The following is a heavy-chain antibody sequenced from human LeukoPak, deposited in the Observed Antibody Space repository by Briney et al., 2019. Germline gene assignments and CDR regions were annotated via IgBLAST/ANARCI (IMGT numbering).Heavy chain of an antibody. CDR1: GFTFSSYE. J-gene: IGHJ6*04. Sequence: GGSLRLSCAASGFTFSSYEMNWVRQAPGKGLEWVSYISSSGSTIYYADSVKGRFTISRDNAKNSLYLQMNSLRAEDTAVYYCARDRSLRFGVDYYYYGMDVWGKGTTVTVSS. CDR2: ISSSGSTI. V-gene: IGHV3-48*03. CDR3: ARDRSLRFGVDYYYYGMDV. D-gene: IGHD3-10*01.